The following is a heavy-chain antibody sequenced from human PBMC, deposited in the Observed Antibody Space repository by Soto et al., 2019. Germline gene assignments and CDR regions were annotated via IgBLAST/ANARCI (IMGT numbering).Heavy chain of an antibody. CDR1: GYSFTSYC. D-gene: IGHD5-12*01. CDR2: IYPGDSDT. V-gene: IGHV5-51*01. CDR3: ARPWDGYKDAFDI. Sequence: PGESLKISCNGSGYSFTSYCIGLVLQMPGKGLEWMGIIYPGDSDTRYSPSFQGQVTISADKSISTAYLQWSSLKASDTAMYYCARPWDGYKDAFDIWGQGTMVTVSS. J-gene: IGHJ3*02.